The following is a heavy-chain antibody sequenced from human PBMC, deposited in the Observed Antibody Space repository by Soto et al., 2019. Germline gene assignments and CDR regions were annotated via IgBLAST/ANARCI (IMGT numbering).Heavy chain of an antibody. Sequence: ASVKVSCKVSGYTLTELSMHWVRQAPGKGLEWMGGFDPEDGETIYAQKFQGRVTMTEDTSTDTAYMELSSLRSEDTAVYYCATDLKYSSFGSARGWFDPWGQGTLVTVSS. V-gene: IGHV1-24*01. J-gene: IGHJ5*02. D-gene: IGHD6-6*01. CDR2: FDPEDGET. CDR1: GYTLTELS. CDR3: ATDLKYSSFGSARGWFDP.